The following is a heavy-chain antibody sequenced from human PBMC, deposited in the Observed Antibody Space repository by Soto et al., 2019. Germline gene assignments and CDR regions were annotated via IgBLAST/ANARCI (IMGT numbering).Heavy chain of an antibody. D-gene: IGHD3-10*01. V-gene: IGHV4-31*03. Sequence: TLSLTCTVSGGSISSGVYYWTWIRQHPGKGLEWIGYVYHSGSTNYNPSLKSRVTISVDTSKNQFSLDLTSVTAADTAVYYCARSNMGSPPRVDYWGQGTLVTVSS. CDR1: GGSISSGVYY. CDR2: VYHSGST. CDR3: ARSNMGSPPRVDY. J-gene: IGHJ4*02.